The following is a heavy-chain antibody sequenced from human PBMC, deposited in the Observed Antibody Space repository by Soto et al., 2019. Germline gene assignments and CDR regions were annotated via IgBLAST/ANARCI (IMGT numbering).Heavy chain of an antibody. J-gene: IGHJ5*02. CDR3: ARDRPYGDPNWFDP. D-gene: IGHD4-17*01. V-gene: IGHV3-30*19. Sequence: QVQLVESGGGVVQPGGSLSLSCATSGFTFTSFRMHWVRQAPGKGLEWIAVMKYDGARTDYADAVKGRFTISRATSKNTLYLQMNNLRPEDAAMYYCARDRPYGDPNWFDPWGQGTLVTVSS. CDR2: MKYDGART. CDR1: GFTFTSFR.